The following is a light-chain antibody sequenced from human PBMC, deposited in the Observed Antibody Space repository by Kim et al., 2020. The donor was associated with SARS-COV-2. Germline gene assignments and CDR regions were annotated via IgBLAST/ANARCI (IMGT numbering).Light chain of an antibody. V-gene: IGLV3-21*04. CDR2: YDS. CDR1: NIGVKS. CDR3: QVWGTTTNHVV. Sequence: APGQTGRITCGGYNIGVKSVHWYKQKPGQAPALVIFYDSDRPSGIPERFSGSNSGNTATLTISRVEGGDEADYYCQVWGTTTNHVVFGGGTQLTVL. J-gene: IGLJ2*01.